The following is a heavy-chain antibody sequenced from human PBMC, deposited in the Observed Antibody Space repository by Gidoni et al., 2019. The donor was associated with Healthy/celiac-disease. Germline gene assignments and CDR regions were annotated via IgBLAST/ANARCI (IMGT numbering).Heavy chain of an antibody. V-gene: IGHV3-15*07. J-gene: IGHJ3*02. CDR1: GFTFSTAW. Sequence: EVQLVESGGGLVKPGGSLRLSCAASGFTFSTAWMNWVRQAPGKGLEWVGRIKSKTDGGTTDYAAPVKGRFTISRDDSKNTLYLQMNSLKTEDTAVYYCTTSLGVGAPGAFDIWGQGTMVTVSS. CDR2: IKSKTDGGTT. D-gene: IGHD1-26*01. CDR3: TTSLGVGAPGAFDI.